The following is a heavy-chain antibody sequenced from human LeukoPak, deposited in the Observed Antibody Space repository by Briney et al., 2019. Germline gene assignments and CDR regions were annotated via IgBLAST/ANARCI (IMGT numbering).Heavy chain of an antibody. CDR2: IIPIFGTA. CDR3: ASWYSGYDQAYALGY. Sequence: SVKVSCKASGGTFSSSAISWVRQAPGQGLEWMGGIIPIFGTANYAQKFQGRVTITTDESTSTAYMELSSLRSEDTAVYYCASWYSGYDQAYALGYWGQGTLVTVSS. J-gene: IGHJ4*02. D-gene: IGHD5-12*01. CDR1: GGTFSSSA. V-gene: IGHV1-69*05.